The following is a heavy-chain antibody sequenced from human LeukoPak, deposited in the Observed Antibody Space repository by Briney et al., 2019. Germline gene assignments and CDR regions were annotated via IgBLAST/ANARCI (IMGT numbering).Heavy chain of an antibody. CDR1: GGSISSGSYY. V-gene: IGHV4-61*02. D-gene: IGHD3-10*01. Sequence: SETLSLTCTVSGGSISSGSYYWSWIRQPAGKGLEWIGRIYTSGSTNYNPSLKSRVTISVDTSKNQFSLKLSSVTAADTAVYYCARDQGRAGMGPNWFDPWGQGTLVTVSS. CDR3: ARDQGRAGMGPNWFDP. CDR2: IYTSGST. J-gene: IGHJ5*02.